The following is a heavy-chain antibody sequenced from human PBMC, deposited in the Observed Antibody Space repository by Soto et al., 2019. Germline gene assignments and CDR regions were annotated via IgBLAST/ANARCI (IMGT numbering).Heavy chain of an antibody. CDR1: GFTFSSYG. D-gene: IGHD6-19*01. CDR3: AKEDAAVAGFDY. Sequence: GGSLRLSCAASGFTFSSYGMHWVRQAPGKGLEWVAVISYDGSNKYYADSVKGRFTISRDNSKNTLYLQMNSLRAEDTAVYYCAKEDAAVAGFDYWGQGTLGTVSS. J-gene: IGHJ4*02. CDR2: ISYDGSNK. V-gene: IGHV3-30*18.